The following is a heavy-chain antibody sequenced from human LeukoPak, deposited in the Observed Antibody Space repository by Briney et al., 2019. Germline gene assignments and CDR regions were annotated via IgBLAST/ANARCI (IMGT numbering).Heavy chain of an antibody. V-gene: IGHV3-23*01. CDR1: RFTFSDYA. D-gene: IGHD3-3*02. J-gene: IGHJ4*02. CDR3: AKRIFGWYQIDY. Sequence: GGSLRLSCAASRFTFSDYAMSWVRQAPGKGLEWVSAVTDPGDSTYYADSVQGRFTISRDNSKNTLYLQINSLRAEDTAVYFCAKRIFGWYQIDYWGQGTLVTVYS. CDR2: VTDPGDST.